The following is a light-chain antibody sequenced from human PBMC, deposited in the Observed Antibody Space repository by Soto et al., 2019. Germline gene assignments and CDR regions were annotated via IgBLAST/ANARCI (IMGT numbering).Light chain of an antibody. J-gene: IGLJ1*01. Sequence: QSVLTQPPSVSGAPGQRVTISCTGSSSNIGAHYDVHWYQQLPGTAPKLLIYGNSNRPSGIPGRFSGSNSGNTATLTIKWVEAGDEGDYYCQVRDSRSDQEIFGGGTKVTVL. CDR2: GNS. V-gene: IGLV1-40*01. CDR3: QVRDSRSDQEI. CDR1: SSNIGAHYD.